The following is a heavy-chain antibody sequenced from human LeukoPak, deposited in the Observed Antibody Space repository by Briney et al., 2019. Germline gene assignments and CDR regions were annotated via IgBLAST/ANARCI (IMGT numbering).Heavy chain of an antibody. J-gene: IGHJ5*02. D-gene: IGHD2-2*01. CDR3: ARLGGIVVVPDAADNWFDP. CDR1: GYSFTSYW. CDR2: IYPGDSDT. V-gene: IGHV5-51*01. Sequence: GESLKISCKGSGYSFTSYWIGWVRQMPGKGLEWMGIIYPGDSDTRYSPSFQGQVTISADKSISTAYLQWSSLKASDTAMYYCARLGGIVVVPDAADNWFDPWGQGTLVTVSS.